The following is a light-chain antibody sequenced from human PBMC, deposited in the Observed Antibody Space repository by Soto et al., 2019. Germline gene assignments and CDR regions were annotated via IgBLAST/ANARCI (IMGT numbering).Light chain of an antibody. CDR1: SSDVGRYSL. Sequence: QSALTQPASVSGSLGQSITISCTGTSSDVGRYSLVSWYQQHPGKAPKLMIFEDIERPSGVSNRFSGSKSGNKASLTISGLQTEDEADYYCCSYAGGTSVIFGGGTQLTVL. CDR3: CSYAGGTSVI. CDR2: EDI. V-gene: IGLV2-23*01. J-gene: IGLJ2*01.